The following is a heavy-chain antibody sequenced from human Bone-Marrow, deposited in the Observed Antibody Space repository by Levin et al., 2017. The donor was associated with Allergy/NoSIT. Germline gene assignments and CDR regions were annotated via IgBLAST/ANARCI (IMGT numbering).Heavy chain of an antibody. V-gene: IGHV4-30-2*01. CDR3: ARGNYYYYFMDV. CDR2: IYHSGAI. J-gene: IGHJ6*03. CDR1: NFSIATGGYS. Sequence: SQTLSLTCDVSNFSIATGGYSWTWIRQPPRKGLEWIGHIYHSGAIYYNPSLKSRLSISVDWPKSQFSLRLSSVTAADTAVYYCARGNYYYYFMDVWGKGTTVTVSS.